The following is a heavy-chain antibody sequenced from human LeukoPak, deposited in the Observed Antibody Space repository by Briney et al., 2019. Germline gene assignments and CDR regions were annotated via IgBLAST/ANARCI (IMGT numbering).Heavy chain of an antibody. CDR3: ARDLLVGSGWAYDAFDI. CDR1: GYTFTSYG. J-gene: IGHJ3*02. Sequence: GASVKVSCKASGYTFTSYGISWVRQAPGQGLEWMGRISAYNGNTNYAQKLQGRVTMTTDTSTSTAYMELRSLRSDDTAVYYCARDLLVGSGWAYDAFDIWGQGTMVTVSS. CDR2: ISAYNGNT. V-gene: IGHV1-18*04. D-gene: IGHD6-19*01.